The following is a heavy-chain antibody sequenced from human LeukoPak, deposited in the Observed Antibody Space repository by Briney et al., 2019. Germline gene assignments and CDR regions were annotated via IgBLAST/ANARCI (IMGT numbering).Heavy chain of an antibody. J-gene: IGHJ4*02. CDR1: GFTFSGSA. CDR3: TRLIGGSASK. V-gene: IGHV3-73*01. CDR2: IRSKANSYAT. Sequence: GGSLRLSCAASGFTFSGSAMHWVRQASGKGLEWVGRIRSKANSYATAYAASVKGRFTICRDDSKNTAYLQMNSLKTEDTAVYYCTRLIGGSASKGGQGTLVTVSS. D-gene: IGHD6-6*01.